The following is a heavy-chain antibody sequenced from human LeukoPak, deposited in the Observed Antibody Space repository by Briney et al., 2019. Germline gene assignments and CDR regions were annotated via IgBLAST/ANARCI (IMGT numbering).Heavy chain of an antibody. Sequence: ASVKVSFKASGGTFISYAISWVRQAPGQGLEWMGRIIPIFGIANYAQKFQGRVTITADKSTSTAYMELSSLRSEDTAVYYCASFNSDIVVVPAAMTGMDVWGQGTTVTVSS. CDR1: GGTFISYA. D-gene: IGHD2-2*01. CDR3: ASFNSDIVVVPAAMTGMDV. CDR2: IIPIFGIA. J-gene: IGHJ6*02. V-gene: IGHV1-69*04.